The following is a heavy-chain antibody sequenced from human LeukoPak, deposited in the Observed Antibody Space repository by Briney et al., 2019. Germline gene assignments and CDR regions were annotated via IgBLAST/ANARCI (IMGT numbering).Heavy chain of an antibody. CDR1: GDSASSGYYY. D-gene: IGHD3-22*01. CDR2: IYYSGRT. Sequence: SETLSLTCIVSGDSASSGYYYWSWIRQPPGKGLEWIGNIYYSGRTNYNPSLKSRVTISVDTSKNQFSLKLSSVTAADTAVYYCARDYSGDYDSSGYLYYLDYWGQGFLVTVSS. V-gene: IGHV4-61*01. J-gene: IGHJ4*02. CDR3: ARDYSGDYDSSGYLYYLDY.